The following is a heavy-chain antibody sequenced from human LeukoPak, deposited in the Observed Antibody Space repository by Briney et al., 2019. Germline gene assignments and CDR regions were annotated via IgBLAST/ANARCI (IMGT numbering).Heavy chain of an antibody. CDR2: ISLSGSGST. J-gene: IGHJ5*02. CDR1: GGSISTYY. Sequence: PSETLSLTCTVSGGSISTYYWSWIRQTPGKGLEWIAYISLSGSGSTKYNPSLKSRVTILVGASKNQFPLWLRSVTAADTAVYYCARSSSAYGDYVRFDPWGQGTLVTVSS. CDR3: ARSSSAYGDYVRFDP. D-gene: IGHD4-17*01. V-gene: IGHV4-59*08.